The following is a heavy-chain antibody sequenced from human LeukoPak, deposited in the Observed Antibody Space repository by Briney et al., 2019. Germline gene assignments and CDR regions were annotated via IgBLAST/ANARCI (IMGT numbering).Heavy chain of an antibody. CDR2: IKSKTGGGTT. Sequence: GGSLRLSCAASGFTFSNAWMSWVRQAPGKGLEWVGRIKSKTGGGTTDYAAPVKGRFTISRNDSKNTLYLQMNSLKTEDTAVYYCAKTAADNWGRGTLVTVSS. D-gene: IGHD6-13*01. V-gene: IGHV3-15*01. CDR3: AKTAADN. CDR1: GFTFSNAW. J-gene: IGHJ4*02.